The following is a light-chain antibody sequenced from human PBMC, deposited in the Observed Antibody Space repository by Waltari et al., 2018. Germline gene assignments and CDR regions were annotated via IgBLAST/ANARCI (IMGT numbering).Light chain of an antibody. CDR1: SGYSSNV. V-gene: IGLV4-69*01. CDR3: QTGGHGTWV. J-gene: IGLJ3*02. Sequence: LVLTQSPSASASLGASVKLTCTLSSGYSSNVIAWLPQQPGKDPRYLMKVNSDGSHRKGDDIPDRFSASKSGTECQLTISSLQSEDEADYFCQTGGHGTWVFGGGTKLTVL. CDR2: VNSDGSH.